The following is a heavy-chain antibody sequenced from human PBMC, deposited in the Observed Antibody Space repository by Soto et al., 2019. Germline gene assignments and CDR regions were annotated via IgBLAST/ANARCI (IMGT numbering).Heavy chain of an antibody. CDR2: IYYSGST. CDR1: GGSVSSGSYY. CDR3: ARYYDSSGPLDY. D-gene: IGHD3-22*01. J-gene: IGHJ4*02. Sequence: SETLSLTCTVSGGSVSSGSYYWSWIRQPPGKGLEWIRYIYYSGSTNYNPSLKSRVTISVDTSKNQFSLKLSSVTAADTAVYYCARYYDSSGPLDYWGQGTLVTVSS. V-gene: IGHV4-61*01.